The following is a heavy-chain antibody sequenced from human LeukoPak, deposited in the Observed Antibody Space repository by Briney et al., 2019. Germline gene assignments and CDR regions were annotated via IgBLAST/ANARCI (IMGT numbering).Heavy chain of an antibody. J-gene: IGHJ4*02. CDR3: ARDGGPGYCSSTSCYLDY. Sequence: ASVKVSCKASGGTFSSYAISWVRQAPGQGLEWMGGIIPIFGTANYAQKFQGRVTITADESTSTAYMELSSLRSEDTAVYYCARDGGPGYCSSTSCYLDYWGQGTLVTVSS. CDR1: GGTFSSYA. V-gene: IGHV1-69*01. CDR2: IIPIFGTA. D-gene: IGHD2-2*01.